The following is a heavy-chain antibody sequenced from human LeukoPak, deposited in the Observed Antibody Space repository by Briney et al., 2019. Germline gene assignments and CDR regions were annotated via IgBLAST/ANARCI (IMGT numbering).Heavy chain of an antibody. J-gene: IGHJ4*02. V-gene: IGHV3-30-3*01. CDR2: ISYDGSNK. CDR1: GFTFSSYA. CDR3: ARDGDIVVVPAAIRFDY. Sequence: PGGSLRLSCAASGFTFSSYAMYWVRQAPGKGLEWVAVISYDGSNKYYADSVKGRFTISRDNSKNTLYLQMNSLRAEDTAVYYCARDGDIVVVPAAIRFDYWGQGTLVTVSS. D-gene: IGHD2-2*02.